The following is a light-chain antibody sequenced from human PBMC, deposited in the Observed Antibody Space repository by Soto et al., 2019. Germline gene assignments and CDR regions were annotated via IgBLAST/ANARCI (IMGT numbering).Light chain of an antibody. CDR1: QGITGW. V-gene: IGKV1-12*02. Sequence: DIQMTQSPSSVSPSVGDRGTITCRASQGITGWLAWYQQKPGKPHNLLIYAASSLQSGVPSRFSGSGSGTDFTLTIHSLEPEDSAVYYRQQRSNWPSITFGQGTRLEIK. J-gene: IGKJ5*01. CDR2: AAS. CDR3: QQRSNWPSIT.